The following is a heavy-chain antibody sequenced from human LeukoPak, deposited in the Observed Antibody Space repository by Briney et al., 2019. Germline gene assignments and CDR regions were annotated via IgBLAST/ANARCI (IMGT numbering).Heavy chain of an antibody. D-gene: IGHD1-1*01. CDR1: GYTFTSYG. CDR2: ISAYNGST. V-gene: IGHV1-18*01. CDR3: ARDAYNWNDAGSFDY. J-gene: IGHJ4*02. Sequence: GASVKVSCKASGYTFTSYGISWVRQAPGQGLEWMGWISAYNGSTNYAQKLQGRVTMTTDTSTSTAYMELRSLRSDDTAVYYCARDAYNWNDAGSFDYWGQGTLVTVSS.